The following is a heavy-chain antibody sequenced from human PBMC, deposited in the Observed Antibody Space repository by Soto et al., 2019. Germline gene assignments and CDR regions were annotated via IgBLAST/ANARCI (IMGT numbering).Heavy chain of an antibody. CDR3: AGNSSPPWYYMDV. Sequence: SQTLSLTCVISGDSVSSNSAAWNWIRQSPSRGLEWLGRTYYRSRRYNDYAVSVRSRITVNADTSKNQFSLHLNSVTTEDTAVYYCAGNSSPPWYYMDVWDKGTAVTVSS. D-gene: IGHD5-12*01. J-gene: IGHJ6*03. V-gene: IGHV6-1*01. CDR1: GDSVSSNSAA. CDR2: TYYRSRRYN.